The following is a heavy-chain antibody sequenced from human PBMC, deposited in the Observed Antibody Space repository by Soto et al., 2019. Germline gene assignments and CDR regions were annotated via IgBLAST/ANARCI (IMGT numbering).Heavy chain of an antibody. Sequence: EVQLVESGGGLVQPGGSLRLSCAASGFTVSNKYMSWVRQAPGKGLECVSFIYSGNTTYYADSVKGRFTISRDNSKNTLYLQMDSLRAEDTAVYYCAGGRGYYDTYGYSGYYFDSWGQGTLVTVTS. CDR1: GFTVSNKY. CDR2: IYSGNTT. CDR3: AGGRGYYDTYGYSGYYFDS. D-gene: IGHD3-22*01. J-gene: IGHJ4*02. V-gene: IGHV3-53*01.